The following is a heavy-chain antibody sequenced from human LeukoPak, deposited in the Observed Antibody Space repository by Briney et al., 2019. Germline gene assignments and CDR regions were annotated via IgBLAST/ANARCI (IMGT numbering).Heavy chain of an antibody. J-gene: IGHJ4*02. V-gene: IGHV3-23*01. CDR1: GFTFSSYA. CDR3: AKPDDILTGYYNGFDY. CDR2: ISGSGGST. Sequence: GGSLRLSCAASGFTFSSYAMSWVRQAPGKGLEWVSAISGSGGSTYYADSVKGRFTISRDNSKNTLYLQMNSLRAEDTAVYYCAKPDDILTGYYNGFDYWGQGTLVTVSS. D-gene: IGHD3-9*01.